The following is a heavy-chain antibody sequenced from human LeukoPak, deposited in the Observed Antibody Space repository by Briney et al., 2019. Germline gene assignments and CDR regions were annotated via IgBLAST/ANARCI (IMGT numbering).Heavy chain of an antibody. CDR2: IIPILGIA. V-gene: IGHV1-69*04. J-gene: IGHJ6*02. D-gene: IGHD4-17*01. CDR3: ASNLADYGDYSYYYGMDV. Sequence: SVKVSCKASGGTFSSYAISWVRQAPGQGLEWMGRIIPILGIANYAQKFQGRVTITADKSTSTAYMELSSLRSEDTAVYYCASNLADYGDYSYYYGMDVWDQGTTVTVSS. CDR1: GGTFSSYA.